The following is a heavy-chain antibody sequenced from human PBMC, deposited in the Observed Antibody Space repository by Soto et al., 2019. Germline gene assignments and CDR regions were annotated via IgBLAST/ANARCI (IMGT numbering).Heavy chain of an antibody. Sequence: QITLRESGPTLVKPTQTLTLTCTFSGFSLSTSGVGVGWIRQPPGKALEWLALIYWDDDKRYSPSLNSRLTITKDTSKTQVVLAMTNMDPVDTATYYCARSIAPRLFDCWGQGTLVTVSS. J-gene: IGHJ4*02. CDR2: IYWDDDK. CDR3: ARSIAPRLFDC. V-gene: IGHV2-5*02. D-gene: IGHD2-15*01. CDR1: GFSLSTSGVG.